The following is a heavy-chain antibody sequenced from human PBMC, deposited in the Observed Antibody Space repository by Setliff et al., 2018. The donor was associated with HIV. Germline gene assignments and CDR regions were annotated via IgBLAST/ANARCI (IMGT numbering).Heavy chain of an antibody. J-gene: IGHJ4*02. Sequence: KASETLSLTCTVSGGSISISDWSWIRQPPGKGLEWIGCIYTSGNTNYDPSLKSRVTISVDTSKKQVSLKLSSVNADDTAVYYCARHANYDFWSGYWGYYFDYWGQGTLVTVSS. D-gene: IGHD3-3*01. CDR3: ARHANYDFWSGYWGYYFDY. CDR2: IYTSGNT. CDR1: GGSISISD. V-gene: IGHV4-4*09.